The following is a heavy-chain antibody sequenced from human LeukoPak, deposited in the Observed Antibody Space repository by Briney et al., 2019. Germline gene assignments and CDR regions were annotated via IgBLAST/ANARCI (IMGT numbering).Heavy chain of an antibody. CDR2: IKADGGEK. D-gene: IGHD3-10*02. CDR3: AELGITMIGGV. J-gene: IGHJ6*04. V-gene: IGHV3-7*01. CDR1: GFTFSTYW. Sequence: GSLRLSCAASGFTFSTYWMNWFRQTPGQGLEWVAKIKADGGEKDHVASVTGRFTISRDNAKNSLYLQMNSLRAEDTAVYYCAELGITMIGGVWGKGTTVTISS.